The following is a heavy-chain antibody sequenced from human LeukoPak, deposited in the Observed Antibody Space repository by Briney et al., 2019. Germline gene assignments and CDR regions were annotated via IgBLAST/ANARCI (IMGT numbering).Heavy chain of an antibody. CDR3: ARSGITMVRGVTITRFDY. Sequence: GSSVKVSCKASGGTFSSYAISWVRQAPGQGLEWMGRIIPILGIANYAQKFQGRVTITADKSTSTAYMELSSLRSEDTAVYYCARSGITMVRGVTITRFDYWGQGTLVTVSS. D-gene: IGHD3-10*01. J-gene: IGHJ4*02. CDR2: IIPILGIA. CDR1: GGTFSSYA. V-gene: IGHV1-69*04.